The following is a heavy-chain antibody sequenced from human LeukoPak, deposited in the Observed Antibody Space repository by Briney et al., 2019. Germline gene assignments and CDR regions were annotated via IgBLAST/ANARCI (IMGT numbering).Heavy chain of an antibody. Sequence: QTGGSLRLSCAASGFTFSSYSMNWVRQAPGKGLEWVSYISSSSSTINYADSVKGRFTISRDNAKNSLYLQMNSLRDEDTAVYYCARGHARKILDYGSGSYYPFRYYFDYWGQGTLVTVSS. J-gene: IGHJ4*02. CDR3: ARGHARKILDYGSGSYYPFRYYFDY. CDR2: ISSSSSTI. V-gene: IGHV3-48*02. D-gene: IGHD3-10*01. CDR1: GFTFSSYS.